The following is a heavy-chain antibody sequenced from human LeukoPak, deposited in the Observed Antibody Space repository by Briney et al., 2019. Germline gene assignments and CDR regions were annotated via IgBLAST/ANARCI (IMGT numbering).Heavy chain of an antibody. CDR1: GFTFSSYG. V-gene: IGHV3-30*18. J-gene: IGHJ5*02. CDR3: AKGWDYETTFDP. D-gene: IGHD3-22*01. CDR2: ISYDGSNK. Sequence: GGSLRLSCAASGFTFSSYGMHWVRQAPGKGLEWVAVISYDGSNKYYADSVKGRFTISRDNAKNSLYLQMNSLRAEDTALYYCAKGWDYETTFDPWGQGTLVTVSS.